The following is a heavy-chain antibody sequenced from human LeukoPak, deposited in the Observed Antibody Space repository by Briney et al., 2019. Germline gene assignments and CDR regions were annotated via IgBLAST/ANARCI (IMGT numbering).Heavy chain of an antibody. D-gene: IGHD6-19*01. CDR2: IYYSGST. CDR3: ARHETYSSGWSAWFDP. Sequence: SETLSLTCTVSGGSISSSSYYWGWIRQPPGKGLEWIGSIYYSGSTYYNPSLKSRVTISVDTSKNQFSLKLSSVTAADTAVYYCARHETYSSGWSAWFDPWGQGTLVTVSS. CDR1: GGSISSSSYY. V-gene: IGHV4-39*01. J-gene: IGHJ5*02.